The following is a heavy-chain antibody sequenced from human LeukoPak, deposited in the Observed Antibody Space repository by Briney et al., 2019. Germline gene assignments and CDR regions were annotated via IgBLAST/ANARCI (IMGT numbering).Heavy chain of an antibody. Sequence: SETLSLTCTVSGGSISSYYWSWIRQPPGKGLEWIGYIYYSGSTNYNPSLKSRVTISVDTSKNQLSLKLSSVTAADTAVYYCARGPPGGQFDPWGQGTLVTVSS. J-gene: IGHJ5*02. CDR3: ARGPPGGQFDP. CDR1: GGSISSYY. V-gene: IGHV4-59*01. CDR2: IYYSGST. D-gene: IGHD3-10*01.